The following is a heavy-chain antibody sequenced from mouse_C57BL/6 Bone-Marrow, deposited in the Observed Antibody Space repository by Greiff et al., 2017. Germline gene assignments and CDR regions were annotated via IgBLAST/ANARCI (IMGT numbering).Heavy chain of an antibody. CDR3: TTPLRRGDY. D-gene: IGHD1-2*01. J-gene: IGHJ2*01. Sequence: EVQLQQSGAELVRPGASVKLSCTASGFNIKDDYMHWVKQRPEQGLEWIGWIDPENGDTEYASKFQGKATITADTSSNTAYLQLSSLTSEDTAVYYCTTPLRRGDYWGQGTTLTVSS. CDR1: GFNIKDDY. CDR2: IDPENGDT. V-gene: IGHV14-4*01.